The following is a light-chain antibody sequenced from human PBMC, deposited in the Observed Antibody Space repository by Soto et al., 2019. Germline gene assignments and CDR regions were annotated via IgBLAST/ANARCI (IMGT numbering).Light chain of an antibody. CDR3: SSYAGSNNVV. CDR2: EVS. Sequence: QSALTQPPSASGSPGQSVTISCTGTSSDVGGYNYVSWYQQHPGKAPKLMIYEVSKRPSGVPDRFSGSKSGHTASLTVSGLQAEDEAEYYCSSYAGSNNVVFGGGTKLTVL. CDR1: SSDVGGYNY. V-gene: IGLV2-8*01. J-gene: IGLJ2*01.